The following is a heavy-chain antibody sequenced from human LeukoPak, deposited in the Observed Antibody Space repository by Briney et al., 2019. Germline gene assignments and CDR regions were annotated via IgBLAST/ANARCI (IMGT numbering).Heavy chain of an antibody. D-gene: IGHD1-26*01. V-gene: IGHV3-11*04. CDR3: AREGWDLNALDI. J-gene: IGHJ3*02. CDR1: GFTFSNHY. CDR2: ISSRSSNK. Sequence: GGSLRLSCAASGFTFSNHYMSWIRQAPGKGLVWVSYISSRSSNKYYADSVKGRFTISRDNAKNSLYLQMDSLRVEDTAVYYCAREGWDLNALDIWGQGTMVTVSP.